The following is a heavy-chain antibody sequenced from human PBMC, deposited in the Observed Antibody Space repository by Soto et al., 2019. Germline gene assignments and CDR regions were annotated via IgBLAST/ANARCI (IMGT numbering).Heavy chain of an antibody. Sequence: QVQLVQSGAEVKKPGSSVKVSCKASGGTFSSYTISWVRQAPGQGLEWMGRIIPILGIANYAQKFQGRVTITADKSTSTAYMELSSLRSEDTAVYYCAREGYDILTGYYREFDLWGRGTLVTVSS. CDR2: IIPILGIA. D-gene: IGHD3-9*01. CDR3: AREGYDILTGYYREFDL. CDR1: GGTFSSYT. V-gene: IGHV1-69*02. J-gene: IGHJ2*01.